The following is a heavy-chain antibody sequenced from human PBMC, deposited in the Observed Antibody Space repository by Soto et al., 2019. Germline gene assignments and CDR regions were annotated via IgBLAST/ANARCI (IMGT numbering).Heavy chain of an antibody. J-gene: IGHJ4*02. Sequence: GGSLRLSCAASGFTVSSNYMSWVRQAPGKGLEWVSVIYSGGSTYYADSVKGRFTISRDNSKNTLYLQMNSLRAEDTAVYYCARDLSNGEVSPPPLNWGQGTLVTVSS. CDR2: IYSGGST. CDR1: GFTVSSNY. D-gene: IGHD4-17*01. CDR3: ARDLSNGEVSPPPLN. V-gene: IGHV3-66*01.